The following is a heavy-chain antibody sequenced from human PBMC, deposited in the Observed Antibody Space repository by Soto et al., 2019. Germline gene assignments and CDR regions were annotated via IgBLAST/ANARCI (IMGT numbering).Heavy chain of an antibody. CDR1: GFTFSSHA. CDR2: ISYDGSNK. D-gene: IGHD3-22*01. V-gene: IGHV3-30-3*01. Sequence: QVQLVESGGGVVQPGRSLRLSCAASGFTFSSHAMHWVRQAPGKGLEWAAVISYDGSNKYYADSVKGRFTISRDNSKNTLYLQMNSLRAEDTALHYCARGKVYYDSSGYYGDFDYWGQGTLVTVSS. CDR3: ARGKVYYDSSGYYGDFDY. J-gene: IGHJ4*02.